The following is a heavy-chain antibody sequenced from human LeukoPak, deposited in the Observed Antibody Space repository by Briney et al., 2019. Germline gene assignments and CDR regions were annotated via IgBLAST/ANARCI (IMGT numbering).Heavy chain of an antibody. Sequence: PGGSLRLSCAASGFTFSSYAMHWVRQAPGKGLEWVAVISYDGNNKYYADSVKGRFTISRDNSKNTLYLQMNSLRAEDTAVYYCAKEMATTNSWGQGTLVTVSS. CDR1: GFTFSSYA. D-gene: IGHD1-26*01. V-gene: IGHV3-30*04. J-gene: IGHJ4*02. CDR3: AKEMATTNS. CDR2: ISYDGNNK.